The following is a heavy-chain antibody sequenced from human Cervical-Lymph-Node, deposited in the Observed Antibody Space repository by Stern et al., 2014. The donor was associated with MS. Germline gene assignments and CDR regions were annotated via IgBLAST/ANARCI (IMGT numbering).Heavy chain of an antibody. CDR1: GGTFSSSA. D-gene: IGHD3-16*01. Sequence: QVQLVESGAEVKKPGSPVKVSCKASGGTFSSSAISWVRQAPGQGLEWMGGLIPVFGPARYAQKFQGRVTITADDSTSTAYMELSSLRSEDTAVYYCATEGWGAFDIWGQGTMVTVSS. J-gene: IGHJ3*02. CDR2: LIPVFGPA. CDR3: ATEGWGAFDI. V-gene: IGHV1-69*01.